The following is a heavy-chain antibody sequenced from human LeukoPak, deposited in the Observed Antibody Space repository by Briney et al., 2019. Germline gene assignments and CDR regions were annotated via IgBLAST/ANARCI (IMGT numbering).Heavy chain of an antibody. V-gene: IGHV3-21*01. Sequence: GGSLRLSCAASGFTFSSYSMNWVRQAPGKGLEWVSSISSSSSYIYYADSVKGRFTISRDNAKNSLYLQMSSLRAEDTAVYYCARGPSESYSYDFWSGYLSPQYYYGMDVWGQGTTVTVSS. CDR3: ARGPSESYSYDFWSGYLSPQYYYGMDV. D-gene: IGHD3-3*01. CDR1: GFTFSSYS. J-gene: IGHJ6*02. CDR2: ISSSSSYI.